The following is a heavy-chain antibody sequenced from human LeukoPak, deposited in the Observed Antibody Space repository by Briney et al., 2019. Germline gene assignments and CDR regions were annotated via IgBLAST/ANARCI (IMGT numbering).Heavy chain of an antibody. D-gene: IGHD6-19*01. CDR3: ARVGSGWYYFDY. CDR2: IKQDGSEK. Sequence: GGSLRLSCAAPGFTFSSYWMSWVRQAPGKGLEWVANIKQDGSEKYYVDSVKGRFTISRDNAKNSLYLQMNSLRAEDTAVYYCARVGSGWYYFDYWGQGTLVTVSS. CDR1: GFTFSSYW. J-gene: IGHJ4*02. V-gene: IGHV3-7*03.